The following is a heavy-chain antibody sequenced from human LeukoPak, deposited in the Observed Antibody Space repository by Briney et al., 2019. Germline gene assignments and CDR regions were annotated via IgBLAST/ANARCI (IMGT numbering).Heavy chain of an antibody. CDR3: AIQGYSSSWTPRYYYYYGMDV. V-gene: IGHV4-39*01. CDR2: IYYSGST. CDR1: GGSISSSSYY. Sequence: PSETLSLTCTVSGGSISSSSYYWGRIRQPPGTGLEWIGSIYYSGSTYYNPSLKSRVTISVDTSKNQFSLKLSSVTAADTAVYYCAIQGYSSSWTPRYYYYYGMDVWGQGTTVTVSS. D-gene: IGHD6-13*01. J-gene: IGHJ6*02.